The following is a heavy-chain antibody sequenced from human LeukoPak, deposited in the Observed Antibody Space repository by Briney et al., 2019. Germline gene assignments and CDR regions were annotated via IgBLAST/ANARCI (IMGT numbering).Heavy chain of an antibody. CDR1: GYDFTTSW. Sequence: GESLKISCLTSGYDFTTSWIGWVRQMPGGGLEWMGLIYPDDSDARYSPSFQGHVTVSADKSINNAYLQCSSLKASDTAIYYCARLIGRPGDNSGVLEYWGQGTQVIVTS. CDR2: IYPDDSDA. J-gene: IGHJ4*02. CDR3: ARLIGRPGDNSGVLEY. D-gene: IGHD6-19*01. V-gene: IGHV5-51*01.